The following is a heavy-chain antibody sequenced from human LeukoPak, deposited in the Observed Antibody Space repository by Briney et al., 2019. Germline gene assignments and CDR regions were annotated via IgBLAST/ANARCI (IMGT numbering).Heavy chain of an antibody. D-gene: IGHD3-9*01. CDR1: GSTFSSYS. J-gene: IGHJ3*02. CDR2: ISSSSSTI. CDR3: TCVPRYYDILTGYYPTDAFDI. V-gene: IGHV3-48*02. Sequence: PGGSLRLSCAASGSTFSSYSMNWVRQAPGKGLEWVSYISSSSSTIYYADSVKGRFTISRDNAKNSLYLQMNSLRDEDTAVHYCTCVPRYYDILTGYYPTDAFDIWGQGTMVTVSS.